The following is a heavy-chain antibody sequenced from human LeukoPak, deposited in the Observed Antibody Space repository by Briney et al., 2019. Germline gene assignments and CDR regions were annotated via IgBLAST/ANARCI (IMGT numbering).Heavy chain of an antibody. CDR1: GFTFSSYG. CDR3: ARGQIAAAIQDAFDI. J-gene: IGHJ3*02. CDR2: IWYDGSNK. Sequence: PGGSLRLSCAASGFTFSSYGMHWVRQAPGKGLEWVAVIWYDGSNKYYADSVKGRFTISRDNSKNTLYLQMSSLRSEDTAVYYCARGQIAAAIQDAFDIWGQGTMVTVSS. V-gene: IGHV3-33*01. D-gene: IGHD6-13*01.